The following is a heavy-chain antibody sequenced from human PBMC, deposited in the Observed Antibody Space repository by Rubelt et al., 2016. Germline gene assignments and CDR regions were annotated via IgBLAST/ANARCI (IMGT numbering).Heavy chain of an antibody. CDR3: ARHDTGSFLFDF. V-gene: IGHV4-34*01. Sequence: QVQLQQWGAGLVKPSETLSLTCAVYGGSFSGYSWTWIRQPPGKGLEWLGEIDHSGNTDYIPSLKSRVSISVGTSKKQISLKMSSVTAADTAVYYCARHDTGSFLFDFWGQGTPVTVSS. CDR2: IDHSGNT. CDR1: GGSFSGYS. J-gene: IGHJ4*02. D-gene: IGHD1-26*01.